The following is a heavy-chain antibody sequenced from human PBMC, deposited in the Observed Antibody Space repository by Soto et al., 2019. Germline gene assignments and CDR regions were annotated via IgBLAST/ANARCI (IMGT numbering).Heavy chain of an antibody. D-gene: IGHD3-16*01. CDR3: ARAGPGRRSGGTDY. Sequence: QVQLVESGGAVVQPGRSLRLSCAASGFTFSSYAMHWVRQAPGKGLEWVAVISYDGSNKYYADSVKGRFTISRDNSKNTLYLQMNSLRAEDTAVYYCARAGPGRRSGGTDYWGQGTLVTVSS. CDR1: GFTFSSYA. J-gene: IGHJ4*02. CDR2: ISYDGSNK. V-gene: IGHV3-30-3*01.